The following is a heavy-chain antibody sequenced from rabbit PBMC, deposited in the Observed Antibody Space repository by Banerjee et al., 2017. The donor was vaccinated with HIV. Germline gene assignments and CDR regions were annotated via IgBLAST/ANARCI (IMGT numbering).Heavy chain of an antibody. CDR1: GFSLSSNE. Sequence: QEQLEETGGGLVQPGGSLTLSCKASGFSLSSNEINWVRQAPGKGLEYIGWISPVGITYYASWVNGRFTISSHNAQNTLYLQLHSLTAADTATYFCVRGASGSGYYDLWGPGTLVTVS. V-gene: IGHV1S29*01. CDR3: VRGASGSGYYDL. J-gene: IGHJ4*01. D-gene: IGHD1-1*01. CDR2: ISPVGIT.